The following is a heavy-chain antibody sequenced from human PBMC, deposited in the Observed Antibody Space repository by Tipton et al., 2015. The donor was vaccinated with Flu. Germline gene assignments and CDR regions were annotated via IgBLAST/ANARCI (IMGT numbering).Heavy chain of an antibody. CDR2: INQDGSEK. CDR3: ARAGGGRFGDY. Sequence: CAASGFTFSSYWMTWVRQAPGKGLEWVANINQDGSEKYYVDSVRGRFTISRDNAKNSLYLQMNSLRAEDTAVYYCARAGGGRFGDYWGQGTLVTVPS. V-gene: IGHV3-7*01. D-gene: IGHD3-10*01. J-gene: IGHJ4*02. CDR1: GFTFSSYW.